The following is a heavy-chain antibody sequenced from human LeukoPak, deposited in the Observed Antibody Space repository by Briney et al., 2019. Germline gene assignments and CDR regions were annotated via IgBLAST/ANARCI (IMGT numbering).Heavy chain of an antibody. J-gene: IGHJ3*02. D-gene: IGHD1-7*01. CDR3: ARGQLELRLTTDAFDI. V-gene: IGHV1-2*02. CDR2: INPNSGGT. Sequence: TSVKVSCKASGYTFTGYYMHWVRQAPGQGLEWMGWINPNSGGTNYAQKFQGRVTMTRDTSISTAYMELSRLRSDDTAVYYCARGQLELRLTTDAFDIWGQGTMVTVSS. CDR1: GYTFTGYY.